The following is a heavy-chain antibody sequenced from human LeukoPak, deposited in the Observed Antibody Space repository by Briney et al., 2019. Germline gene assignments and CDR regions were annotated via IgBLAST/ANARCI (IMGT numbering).Heavy chain of an antibody. Sequence: GRSLRLSCAASGFTFSSYGMHWVRQAPGKGLEWVAVIWYDGSNKYYADSVKGRFTISRDNSKNTLYLQMNSLRAEDTAVYYCAREDVSPLLYGDYGPFDYWGQGTLVTVSS. CDR1: GFTFSSYG. D-gene: IGHD4-17*01. J-gene: IGHJ4*02. CDR3: AREDVSPLLYGDYGPFDY. CDR2: IWYDGSNK. V-gene: IGHV3-33*01.